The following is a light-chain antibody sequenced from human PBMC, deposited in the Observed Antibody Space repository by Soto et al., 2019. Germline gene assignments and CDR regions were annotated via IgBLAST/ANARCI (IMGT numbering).Light chain of an antibody. V-gene: IGKV3-15*01. CDR1: QSVGSD. J-gene: IGKJ2*01. Sequence: EIVMTQSPATLSVSPGERATLSCRASQSVGSDLAWYQQKPGQAPRLVIYAASTRAPGVPARFSGSGSGTDFTLAIANLQPEDFGLYYCQHYHNFPRTFGQGTKVDIK. CDR3: QHYHNFPRT. CDR2: AAS.